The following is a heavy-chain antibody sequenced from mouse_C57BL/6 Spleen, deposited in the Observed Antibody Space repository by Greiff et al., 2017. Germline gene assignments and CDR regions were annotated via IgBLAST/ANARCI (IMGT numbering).Heavy chain of an antibody. Sequence: EVQLVESGAGLVKPGGSLKLSCEASGFTFSSYAMAWVRQTPEKRLEWVAYISSGGDYIYYADTVKGLFTFSRDNARNTLYLQLSSLKSEDTAMYYCTREYYGSICYAMDYWGQGTSVTVSS. V-gene: IGHV5-9-1*02. CDR2: ISSGGDYI. CDR3: TREYYGSICYAMDY. J-gene: IGHJ4*01. CDR1: GFTFSSYA. D-gene: IGHD1-1*01.